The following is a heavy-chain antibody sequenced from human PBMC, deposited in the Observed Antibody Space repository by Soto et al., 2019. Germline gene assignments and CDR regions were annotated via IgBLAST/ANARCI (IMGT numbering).Heavy chain of an antibody. D-gene: IGHD3-9*01. CDR3: ARDVSLRGYDILTGYYNYYYYGMDV. Sequence: ASVKVSCKASGYTFTGYYMHWVRQAPGQGLEWMGWINPNSGGTNYAQKFQGWVTMTRDTSISTAYMELSRLRSDDTAVYYCARDVSLRGYDILTGYYNYYYYGMDVWGQGTTVTSP. CDR2: INPNSGGT. CDR1: GYTFTGYY. J-gene: IGHJ6*02. V-gene: IGHV1-2*04.